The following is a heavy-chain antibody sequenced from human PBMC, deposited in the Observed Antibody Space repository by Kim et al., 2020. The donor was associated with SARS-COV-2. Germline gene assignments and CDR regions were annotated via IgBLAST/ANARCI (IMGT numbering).Heavy chain of an antibody. V-gene: IGHV4-59*13. CDR2: IYYSGST. Sequence: SETLSLTCTVSGGSISSYYWSWIRQPPGKGLEWSGYIYYSGSTTYNPSFKRRVTISVDTSKNQFSLKLSSVCAAATAVYYCAGGGWELEYDYWGQGTLVSVSS. D-gene: IGHD3-16*01. CDR3: AGGGWELEYDY. J-gene: IGHJ4*02. CDR1: GGSISSYY.